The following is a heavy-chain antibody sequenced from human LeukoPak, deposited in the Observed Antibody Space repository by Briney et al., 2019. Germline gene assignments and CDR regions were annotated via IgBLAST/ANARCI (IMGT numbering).Heavy chain of an antibody. V-gene: IGHV1-2*06. J-gene: IGHJ3*02. Sequence: KPGASVKVSCKASGYTFTGYYMHWVRQAPGQGLEWMGRINPNSGGANYAQKFQGRVTMTRDTSISTAYMGLSRLRSDDTAVYYCARDGQYYYDSSGDDAFDIWGQGTMVTASS. CDR2: INPNSGGA. CDR3: ARDGQYYYDSSGDDAFDI. CDR1: GYTFTGYY. D-gene: IGHD3-22*01.